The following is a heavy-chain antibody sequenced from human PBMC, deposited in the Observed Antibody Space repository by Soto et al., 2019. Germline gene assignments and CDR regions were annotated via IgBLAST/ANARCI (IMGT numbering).Heavy chain of an antibody. J-gene: IGHJ4*02. CDR2: IYHSGST. CDR3: AYTKEYYDFWSGYHR. V-gene: IGHV4-30-2*01. D-gene: IGHD3-3*01. CDR1: GGSISSGGYS. Sequence: SSETLSLTCAVSGGSISSGGYSWICMRQPPGKGLELIGYIYHSGSTYYNPSLKSRVTISVDRSKNQFSLKLSSVTAADTAVYYCAYTKEYYDFWSGYHRWGQGTLVTVSS.